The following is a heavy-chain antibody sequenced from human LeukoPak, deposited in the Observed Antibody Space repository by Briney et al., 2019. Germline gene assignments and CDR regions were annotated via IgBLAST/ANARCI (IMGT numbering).Heavy chain of an antibody. J-gene: IGHJ4*02. Sequence: GGSLRLSCAASGFTFSSYWMSWVRQAPGKGLEWVANIKQDGSEKYYVDSVKGRFTISRDNAKNSLYLQMNSLRAEDTAVYYCARARRGSYFGIDYWGQGTLVTVSS. CDR2: IKQDGSEK. D-gene: IGHD1-26*01. CDR3: ARARRGSYFGIDY. V-gene: IGHV3-7*01. CDR1: GFTFSSYW.